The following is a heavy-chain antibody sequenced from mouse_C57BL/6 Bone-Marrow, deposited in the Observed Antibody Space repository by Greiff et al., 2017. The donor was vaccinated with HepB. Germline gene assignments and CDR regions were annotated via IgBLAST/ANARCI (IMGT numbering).Heavy chain of an antibody. CDR2: ISYDGSN. J-gene: IGHJ1*03. CDR1: GYSITSGYY. Sequence: EVKLQESGPGLVKPSQSLSLTCSVTGYSITSGYYWNWIRQFPGNKLEWMGYISYDGSNNYNPSLKNRISITRDTSKNQFFLKLNSVTTEDTATYYCASLLLSLYFDVWGTGTTVTVSS. D-gene: IGHD6-5*01. V-gene: IGHV3-6*01. CDR3: ASLLLSLYFDV.